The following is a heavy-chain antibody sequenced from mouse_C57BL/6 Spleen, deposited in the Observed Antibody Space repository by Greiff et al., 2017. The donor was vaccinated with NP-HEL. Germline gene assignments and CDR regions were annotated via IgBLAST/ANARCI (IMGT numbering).Heavy chain of an antibody. J-gene: IGHJ3*01. CDR3: TRPYGSSPGWFAY. CDR2: IDPETGGT. Sequence: VQLQESGAELVRPGASVTLSCKASGYTFTDYEMHWVKQTPVHGLEWIGAIDPETGGTAYNQKFKGKAILTADKSSSAAYMELRSLTSEDSAVYYCTRPYGSSPGWFAYWGQGTLVTVSA. CDR1: GYTFTDYE. D-gene: IGHD1-1*01. V-gene: IGHV1-15*01.